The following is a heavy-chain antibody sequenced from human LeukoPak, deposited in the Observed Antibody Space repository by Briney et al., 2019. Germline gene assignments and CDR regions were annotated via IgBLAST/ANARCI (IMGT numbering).Heavy chain of an antibody. J-gene: IGHJ4*02. CDR2: ISYDGSNK. CDR1: GFTFSSYA. V-gene: IGHV3-30-3*01. CDR3: ARDLTTVTTRLDY. D-gene: IGHD4-17*01. Sequence: PGGSLRLACAASGFTFSSYAMHWVSQAPGKGLERVAVISYDGSNKYYADSVKGRFTISRGNSKNTLYLQMNSLRAEDTAVYYCARDLTTVTTRLDYWGQGTLVTVSS.